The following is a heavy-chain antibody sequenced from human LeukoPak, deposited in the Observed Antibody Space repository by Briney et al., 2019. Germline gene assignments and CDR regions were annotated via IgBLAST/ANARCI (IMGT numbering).Heavy chain of an antibody. V-gene: IGHV6-1*01. CDR1: GDSVSSNSAA. CDR2: TYYRSKWYN. Sequence: SQTLSLTCAISGDSVSSNSAAWNWIRQSPSRGLEWLGRTYYRSKWYNDYAVSVKSRITINPDTSKNQFSLQLNSVTPEDTAVYYCARQRGPKQLWSYYYYYYYMDVWGKGTTVTVSS. J-gene: IGHJ6*03. CDR3: ARQRGPKQLWSYYYYYYYMDV. D-gene: IGHD5-18*01.